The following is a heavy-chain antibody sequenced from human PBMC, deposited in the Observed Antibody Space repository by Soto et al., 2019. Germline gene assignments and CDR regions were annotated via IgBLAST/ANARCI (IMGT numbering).Heavy chain of an antibody. J-gene: IGHJ5*02. D-gene: IGHD6-13*01. CDR1: GFSFSNSW. CDR3: ARYYMAAACPPWFDP. CDR2: IKPDGSVI. Sequence: DVQLVESGGGLVQPGGSLRLSCAASGFSFSNSWMTWVRQAPGRRLEWVANIKPDGSVIFYLDSVKGRFTVSRDNAKNAMYLQMNSLTVEDMAVYYCARYYMAAACPPWFDPRGQGTLVTVSS. V-gene: IGHV3-7*02.